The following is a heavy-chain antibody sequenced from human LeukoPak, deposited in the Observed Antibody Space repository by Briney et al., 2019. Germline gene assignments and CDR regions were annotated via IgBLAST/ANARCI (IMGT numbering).Heavy chain of an antibody. CDR3: AKGYYGGSATHFDS. J-gene: IGHJ4*02. D-gene: IGHD4-23*01. Sequence: PGGSLRLSGAASGFTFSTFGMSWVRQAPGKGLERVSVMSGSGGSGTYYADSVEGRFTISRDNSENTLFLEMNSLRAEDTALYCCAKGYYGGSATHFDSWGQGIVVTVSS. V-gene: IGHV3-23*01. CDR2: MSGSGGSGT. CDR1: GFTFSTFG.